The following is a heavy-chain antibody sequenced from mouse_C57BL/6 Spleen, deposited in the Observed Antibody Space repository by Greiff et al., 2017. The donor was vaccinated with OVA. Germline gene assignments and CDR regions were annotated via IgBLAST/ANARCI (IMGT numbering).Heavy chain of an antibody. J-gene: IGHJ1*03. Sequence: EVQGVESGGGLVKPGGSLKLSCAASGFTFSSYTMSWVRQTPEKRLEWVATISGGGGNTYYPDSVKGRFTISRDNAKNTLYLQMSSLRSGDTALYYCARHPTTVVGYFDVWGTGTTVTVSS. V-gene: IGHV5-9*01. CDR3: ARHPTTVVGYFDV. D-gene: IGHD1-1*01. CDR2: ISGGGGNT. CDR1: GFTFSSYT.